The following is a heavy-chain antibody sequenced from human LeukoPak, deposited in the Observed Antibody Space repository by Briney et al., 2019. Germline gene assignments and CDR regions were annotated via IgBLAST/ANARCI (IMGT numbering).Heavy chain of an antibody. J-gene: IGHJ4*02. D-gene: IGHD4-17*01. Sequence: GGSLRLSCAASGFTVSSYEMNWVRQAPGKGLEWVSYISSSGSTIYYADSVKGRFTISRDNAKNSLYLQMNSLRAEDTAVYYCARGNVYGDYVDYWGQGTLVTVSS. CDR2: ISSSGSTI. CDR3: ARGNVYGDYVDY. V-gene: IGHV3-48*03. CDR1: GFTVSSYE.